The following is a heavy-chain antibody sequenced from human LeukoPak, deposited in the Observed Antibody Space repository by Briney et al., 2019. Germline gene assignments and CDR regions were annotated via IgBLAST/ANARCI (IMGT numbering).Heavy chain of an antibody. Sequence: ASVKVSCKASGYTFTSYDINWVRQATGQGREWMGWMNPNSGNTGYAQKFQGRDTITRNTSISTAYMELSSLRSEDTAVYYCARTGITMVRGVIYYYYMDVWGKGTTVTVSS. V-gene: IGHV1-8*03. D-gene: IGHD3-10*01. CDR3: ARTGITMVRGVIYYYYMDV. CDR2: MNPNSGNT. CDR1: GYTFTSYD. J-gene: IGHJ6*03.